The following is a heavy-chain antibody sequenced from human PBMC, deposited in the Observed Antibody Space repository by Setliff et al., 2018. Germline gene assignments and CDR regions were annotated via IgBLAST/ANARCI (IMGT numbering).Heavy chain of an antibody. CDR2: MNPNSGNT. CDR3: TTDPGAIRSGSYYSSSYYYYYYGMDV. V-gene: IGHV1-8*02. J-gene: IGHJ6*02. D-gene: IGHD3-10*01. CDR1: GYTFTSYD. Sequence: ASVKVSCKASGYTFTSYDINWVRQATGQGLEWMGWMNPNSGNTGYAQKFQGRFTISRDNSKNTLYLQMNSLKTEDTAVYYCTTDPGAIRSGSYYSSSYYYYYYGMDVWGQGTTVTVSS.